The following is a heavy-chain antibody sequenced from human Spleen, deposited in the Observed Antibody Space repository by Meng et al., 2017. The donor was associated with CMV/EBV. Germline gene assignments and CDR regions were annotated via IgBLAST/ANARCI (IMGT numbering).Heavy chain of an antibody. CDR3: ARVLELPPYYYGMDV. V-gene: IGHV3-30*04. Sequence: GGSLRLSCAASGFTFSTYAMHWVRQAPGKGLEWVAVISYDGSDKYYADSVKGRFTISRDNAKNTLYLQMNSLRAEDTAVYYCARVLELPPYYYGMDVWGQGTTVTVSS. D-gene: IGHD1-7*01. J-gene: IGHJ6*02. CDR1: GFTFSTYA. CDR2: ISYDGSDK.